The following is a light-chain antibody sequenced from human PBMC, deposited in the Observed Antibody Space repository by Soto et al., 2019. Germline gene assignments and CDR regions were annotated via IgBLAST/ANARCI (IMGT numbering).Light chain of an antibody. J-gene: IGKJ1*01. CDR2: AAS. CDR3: RQNSNTWT. CDR1: QSIDTF. V-gene: IGKV1-39*01. Sequence: DIQMTQSPSSLSASVGDRVTISCRASQSIDTFLNWFQQKPGKAPKLLIYAASSLQSGVPSRFSGSGSGTDFTLTIRSLQPEDFATYYCRQNSNTWTFGQGTKVDIK.